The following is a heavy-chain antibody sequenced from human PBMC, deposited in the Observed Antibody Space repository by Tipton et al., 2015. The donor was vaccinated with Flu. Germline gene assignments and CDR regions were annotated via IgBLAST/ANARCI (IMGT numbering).Heavy chain of an antibody. D-gene: IGHD1-1*01. Sequence: TLSLTCTVSGDSISTTIYYWGWVRQPPGKGLEWIGSIYYSGTTHYNPSLKSRVTISVDSSKNEFSLTLASLTAADTAVYYCARDLWNDRRAYYYYGVDVWGQGP. CDR3: ARDLWNDRRAYYYYGVDV. J-gene: IGHJ6*02. V-gene: IGHV4-39*07. CDR2: IYYSGTT. CDR1: GDSISTTIYY.